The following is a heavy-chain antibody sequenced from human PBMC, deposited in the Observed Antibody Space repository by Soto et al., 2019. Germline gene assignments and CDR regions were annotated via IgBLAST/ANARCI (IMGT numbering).Heavy chain of an antibody. Sequence: SETLSLTCAVYGGSFSGYYWSWIRQPPGKGLEWIGEINHSGSTNYNPSLKSRVTISVDTSKNQFSLKLSSVTAEDTAVYYCAKGLSFRTTVTTRFDYWGQGTLVTVSS. CDR3: AKGLSFRTTVTTRFDY. D-gene: IGHD4-17*01. V-gene: IGHV4-34*01. CDR2: INHSGST. J-gene: IGHJ4*02. CDR1: GGSFSGYY.